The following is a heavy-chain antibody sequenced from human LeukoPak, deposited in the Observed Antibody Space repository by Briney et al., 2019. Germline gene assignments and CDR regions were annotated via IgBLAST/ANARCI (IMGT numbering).Heavy chain of an antibody. CDR2: IYTSGST. CDR1: GGSISSYY. J-gene: IGHJ4*02. V-gene: IGHV4-4*07. D-gene: IGHD5-18*01. CDR3: ARVLQLWFRGYFDY. Sequence: SQTLSLTCTVSGGSISSYYWSWIRQPAGKGLEWIGRIYTSGSTNYNPSLKSRVTISVDTSKNQFSLKLSSVTAADTAVYYCARVLQLWFRGYFDYWGQGTLVTVSS.